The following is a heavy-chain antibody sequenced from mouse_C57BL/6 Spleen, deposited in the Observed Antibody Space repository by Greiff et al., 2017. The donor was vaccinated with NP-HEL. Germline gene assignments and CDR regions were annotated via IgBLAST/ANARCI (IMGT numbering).Heavy chain of an antibody. CDR2: IYPGDGDT. CDR3: ARWAWDEGFAY. CDR1: GYAFSSSW. D-gene: IGHD4-1*01. V-gene: IGHV1-82*01. J-gene: IGHJ3*01. Sequence: QVQLQQSGPELVKPGASVKISCKASGYAFSSSWMNWVKQRPGKGLEWIGRIYPGDGDTNYNGKFKGKATLTADKSSSTAYMQLSSLTSEDSAVYFCARWAWDEGFAYWGQGTLVTVSA.